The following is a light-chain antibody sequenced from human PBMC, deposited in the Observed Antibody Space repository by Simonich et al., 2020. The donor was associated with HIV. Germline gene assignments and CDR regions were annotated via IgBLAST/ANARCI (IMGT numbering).Light chain of an antibody. CDR3: MQRKEFPLT. CDR2: MSS. Sequence: DIVLTQTPLFLPVTPGEPASISGRSSQSLLDSDDGTTYLAWYLQKPGQSPQLLIYMSSYRASGVPDRFSGSGSGTDFTLKISRVEAEDVGVYYCMQRKEFPLTFGGGTKVEIK. CDR1: QSLLDSDDGTTY. J-gene: IGKJ4*01. V-gene: IGKV2-40*01.